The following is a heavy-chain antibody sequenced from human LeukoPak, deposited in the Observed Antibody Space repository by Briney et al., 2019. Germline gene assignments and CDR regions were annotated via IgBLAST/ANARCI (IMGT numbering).Heavy chain of an antibody. V-gene: IGHV3-30*03. Sequence: PGGSLRLSCAASGFTFSSYGMHWVRQAPGKGLEWVAVISYDGSNKYYADSVKGRFTISRDNSKNTLYLQMNSLRAEDTAVYYCAGATITWGQGTLVTVSS. CDR3: AGATIT. CDR1: GFTFSSYG. D-gene: IGHD5-24*01. J-gene: IGHJ5*02. CDR2: ISYDGSNK.